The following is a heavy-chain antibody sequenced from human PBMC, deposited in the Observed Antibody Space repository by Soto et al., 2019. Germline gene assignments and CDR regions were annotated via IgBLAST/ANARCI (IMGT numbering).Heavy chain of an antibody. CDR2: IIPIFGTA. CDR1: GGTFSSYA. D-gene: IGHD6-13*01. V-gene: IGHV1-69*12. Sequence: QVQLVQSGAEVKKPGSSVKVSCKASGGTFSSYAISWVRQAPGQGLEWMGGIIPIFGTANYAQRFQGRVTITADESTSTAYMELSSLRSEDTAVYYCASEGVRDSSTWIFDYWRKGTLVTVSS. CDR3: ASEGVRDSSTWIFDY. J-gene: IGHJ4*02.